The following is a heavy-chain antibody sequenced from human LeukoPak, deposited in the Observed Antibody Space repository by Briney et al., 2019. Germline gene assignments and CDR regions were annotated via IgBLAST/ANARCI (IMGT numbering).Heavy chain of an antibody. Sequence: SVKVSCKAPGGTFSSYAISWVRQAPGQGLEWMGGIIPIFGTANYAQKFQGRVTITTDESTSTAYMELSSLRAEDTAVYYCAKGLVELLWFGELSWFDPWGQGTLVTVSS. D-gene: IGHD3-10*01. V-gene: IGHV1-69*05. CDR3: AKGLVELLWFGELSWFDP. CDR2: IIPIFGTA. J-gene: IGHJ5*02. CDR1: GGTFSSYA.